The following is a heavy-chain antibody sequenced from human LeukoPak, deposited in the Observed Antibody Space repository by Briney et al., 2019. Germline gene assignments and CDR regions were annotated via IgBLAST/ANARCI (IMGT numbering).Heavy chain of an antibody. J-gene: IGHJ4*02. D-gene: IGHD3-10*01. CDR1: GGSLSSGGYY. V-gene: IGHV4-30-2*01. Sequence: PSETLSLTCTVSGGSLSSGGYYWSWIRQPPGKGLEWIGYIYHSGSTYYNPSLKSRVTISVDRSKNQFSLKLSSVTAADTAVYYCARRGLYGSGRSYYFDYWGQGTLVTVSS. CDR3: ARRGLYGSGRSYYFDY. CDR2: IYHSGST.